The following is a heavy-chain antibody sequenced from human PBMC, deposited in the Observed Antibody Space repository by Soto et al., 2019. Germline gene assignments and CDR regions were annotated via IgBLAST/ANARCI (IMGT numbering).Heavy chain of an antibody. J-gene: IGHJ3*02. CDR2: INTDGSDT. CDR1: GFTFSSDW. Sequence: GGSLRLSCAASGFTFSSDWMHWVRQAPGKGLVWVSRINTDGSDTSYADSVKGRFIISRDNARNTVDLQMNSVRVEDTAVYYCARGDRGAFDIWGQGTVVT. CDR3: ARGDRGAFDI. V-gene: IGHV3-74*01. D-gene: IGHD1-26*01.